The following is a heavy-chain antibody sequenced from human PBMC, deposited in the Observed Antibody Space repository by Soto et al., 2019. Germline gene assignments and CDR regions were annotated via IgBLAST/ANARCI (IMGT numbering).Heavy chain of an antibody. V-gene: IGHV5-51*01. CDR3: ASHTYYYGSGNYGMDV. D-gene: IGHD3-10*01. CDR1: GYSFTSYW. CDR2: IYPGDSDT. J-gene: IGHJ6*02. Sequence: GESLKISCKGSGYSFTSYWIGWVRQMPGKGLECMGIIYPGDSDTRYSPSFQGQVTISVDKSISTAYLQWSSLKASDTAIYYCASHTYYYGSGNYGMDVWGQGTTVTVSS.